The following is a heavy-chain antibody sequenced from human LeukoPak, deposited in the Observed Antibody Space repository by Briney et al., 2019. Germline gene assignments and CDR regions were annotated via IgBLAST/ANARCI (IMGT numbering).Heavy chain of an antibody. CDR1: GYTFTSYD. Sequence: ASVKVSCKASGYTFTSYDINWVRQATGQGLEWMGWMKPNSGKTGYAQKFQGRVTMTRSTSISTAYMDLSSLRSEDTAVYYCARTDCGGDCYSSRGWFDPWGQGTLVTVSS. J-gene: IGHJ5*02. V-gene: IGHV1-8*01. CDR2: MKPNSGKT. CDR3: ARTDCGGDCYSSRGWFDP. D-gene: IGHD2-21*02.